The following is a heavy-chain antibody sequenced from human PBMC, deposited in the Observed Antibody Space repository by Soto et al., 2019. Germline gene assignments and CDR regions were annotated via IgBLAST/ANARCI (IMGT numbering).Heavy chain of an antibody. J-gene: IGHJ4*02. CDR3: ARVYCSGGSCYSIDY. CDR1: GYTFSSYY. CDR2: INPSGGST. D-gene: IGHD2-15*01. Sequence: SVKVCCKASGYTFSSYYMHWARQTHGQGLEGMGIINPSGGSTSYAQKFQGRVTMTRDTSTSTVYMELSSLRSEDTAVYYCARVYCSGGSCYSIDYWGQGTLVTVS. V-gene: IGHV1-46*03.